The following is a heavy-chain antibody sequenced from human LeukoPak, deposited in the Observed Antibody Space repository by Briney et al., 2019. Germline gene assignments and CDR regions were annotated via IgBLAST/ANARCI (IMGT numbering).Heavy chain of an antibody. CDR3: ARDLTDYYELDY. V-gene: IGHV4-59*12. Sequence: SETLSLTCSVPGGSISSYYWSWIRQPPGKGLEWIGYIYYSGNTNYNPSLKSRVTMSVDTSKNQFSLNLISVTAADTAVYYCARDLTDYYELDYWGQGTLVTVSS. CDR2: IYYSGNT. D-gene: IGHD3-22*01. CDR1: GGSISSYY. J-gene: IGHJ4*02.